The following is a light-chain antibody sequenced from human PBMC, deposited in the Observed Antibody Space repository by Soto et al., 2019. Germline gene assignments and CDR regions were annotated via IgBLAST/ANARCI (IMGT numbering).Light chain of an antibody. CDR3: QQYGASPET. J-gene: IGKJ3*01. CDR1: QSVSSSY. V-gene: IGKV3-20*01. Sequence: MVLTQSPGTLSLSPGETATLSCRASQSVSSSYLAWYQQKPGQAPRLLIYGASSRATGIPDRFTGSGSGTDFTLTISRLEPEDFAVYYCQQYGASPETFGPGTKVDIK. CDR2: GAS.